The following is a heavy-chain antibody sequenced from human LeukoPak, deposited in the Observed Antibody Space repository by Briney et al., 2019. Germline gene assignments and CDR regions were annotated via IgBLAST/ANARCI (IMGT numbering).Heavy chain of an antibody. J-gene: IGHJ5*02. V-gene: IGHV4-4*02. CDR2: IYYSGST. CDR1: GGSISSSNW. Sequence: SGTLSLTCAVSGGSISSSNWWSWVRQPPGKGLEWIGYIYYSGSTYYNPSLKSRVTISVDTSKNQFSLKLSSVTAADTAVYYCARERVVVVPAAENWFDPWGQGTLVTVSS. CDR3: ARERVVVVPAAENWFDP. D-gene: IGHD2-2*01.